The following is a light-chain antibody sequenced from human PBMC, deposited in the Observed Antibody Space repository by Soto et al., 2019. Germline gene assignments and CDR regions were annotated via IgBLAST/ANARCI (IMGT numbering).Light chain of an antibody. CDR2: ATS. V-gene: IGKV1-39*01. J-gene: IGKJ2*01. CDR3: RQSFSTPPYT. Sequence: DIQMTQSPSSLSASVGDRVTITCRASQSISRDLNWYQQKPGKAPKLLIYATSSLQSGVPSRFSGSGSGTDFTLTISSLQPEDVATYYCRQSFSTPPYTFGQGTKLEIK. CDR1: QSISRD.